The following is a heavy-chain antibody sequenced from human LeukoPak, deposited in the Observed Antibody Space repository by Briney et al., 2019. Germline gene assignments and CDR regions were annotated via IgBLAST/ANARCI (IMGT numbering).Heavy chain of an antibody. Sequence: SETLSLTCGVSGGSISSSYWWSWVRQPPGKGLEWIGEIYHSGSTNYNPSLKSRVTISMDKSKNQFSLNLSSVTAADTAVYYCARGAATGTLWYYYYYMDVWGKGTTVTVSS. V-gene: IGHV4-4*02. D-gene: IGHD6-13*01. CDR2: IYHSGST. J-gene: IGHJ6*03. CDR1: GGSISSSYW. CDR3: ARGAATGTLWYYYYYMDV.